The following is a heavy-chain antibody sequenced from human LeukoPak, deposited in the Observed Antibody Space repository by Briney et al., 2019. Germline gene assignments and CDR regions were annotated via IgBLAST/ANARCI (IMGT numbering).Heavy chain of an antibody. CDR3: ARGGAVNGFDI. CDR1: GGTFSNFF. Sequence: PSETLSLTCGVSGGTFSNFFWNWIRQTPGKGLEWIGQIYHSGSTGYNPSLKSRVTISVDTSKTHFSLNLTSVTAADTAVHYCARGGAVNGFDIWGQGTRVTVSS. V-gene: IGHV4-34*01. D-gene: IGHD6-19*01. CDR2: IYHSGST. J-gene: IGHJ3*02.